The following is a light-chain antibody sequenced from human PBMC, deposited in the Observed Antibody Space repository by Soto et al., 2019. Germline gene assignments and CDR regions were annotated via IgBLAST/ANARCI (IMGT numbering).Light chain of an antibody. J-gene: IGLJ1*01. CDR1: SSDVGGYNY. V-gene: IGLV2-11*01. CDR3: CSYAGRPYV. CDR2: DVS. Sequence: QSALTQPRSVSGSPGQSVTISCTGTSSDVGGYNYVSWYQQYPGKAPKLVIYDVSKRPSRVPDRFSGSKSGNTASLTISGVQADDEADYYCCSYAGRPYVFGTGTKVTVL.